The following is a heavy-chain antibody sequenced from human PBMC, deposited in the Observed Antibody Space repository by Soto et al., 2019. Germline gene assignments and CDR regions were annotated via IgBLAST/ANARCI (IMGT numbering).Heavy chain of an antibody. V-gene: IGHV5-51*01. CDR1: GYIFTLYW. Sequence: GESLKISCKASGYIFTLYWIGWVRQMPGKGLEWMGIIYPGDSDTRYSLSFQGQVTISADKSISTASLQWSSLKASDTAVYYCATQSPTPGYYYFSYGMDVWGQGTTVTVSS. CDR2: IYPGDSDT. CDR3: ATQSPTPGYYYFSYGMDV. D-gene: IGHD4-17*01. J-gene: IGHJ6*02.